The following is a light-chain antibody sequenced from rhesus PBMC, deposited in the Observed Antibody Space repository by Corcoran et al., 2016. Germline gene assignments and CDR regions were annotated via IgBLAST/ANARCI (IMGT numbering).Light chain of an antibody. J-gene: IGKJ4*01. Sequence: DIQMTQSPSSLSASVGDTVTITCRASQSISSWLAWYQQKPGKGPKLLIYKASTLQSGVPSRFSGSGSGTDVTLTISSLQSEDFATYYCQQYNSRPLTFGGGNKVEIK. CDR1: QSISSW. CDR2: KAS. V-gene: IGKV1-22*01. CDR3: QQYNSRPLT.